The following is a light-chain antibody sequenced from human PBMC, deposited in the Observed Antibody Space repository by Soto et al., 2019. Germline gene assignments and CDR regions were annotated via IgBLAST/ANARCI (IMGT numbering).Light chain of an antibody. Sequence: EIMLTQAPGTLSLSPGDRATLSCRASQSVSGSYLAWYQQKPGQAPRLLIYDASSRATGIPDRFSGSGSGTDFTLTISRLEPEDFAVYYCQQYASSPRTFGQGTRLEIK. V-gene: IGKV3-20*01. CDR1: QSVSGSY. J-gene: IGKJ5*01. CDR3: QQYASSPRT. CDR2: DAS.